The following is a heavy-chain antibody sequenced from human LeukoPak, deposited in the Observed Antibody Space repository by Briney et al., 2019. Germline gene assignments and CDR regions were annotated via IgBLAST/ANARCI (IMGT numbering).Heavy chain of an antibody. CDR1: GGSISSGGYS. V-gene: IGHV4-30-2*01. CDR3: ARRGIVVVPAAAGIIYYYYMDV. CDR2: INHSGST. D-gene: IGHD2-2*01. Sequence: SQTLSLTCAVSGGSISSGGYSWSWIRQPPGKGLEWIGEINHSGSTNYNPSLKSRVTISVDTSKNQFSLKLSSVTAADTAVYYCARRGIVVVPAAAGIIYYYYMDVWGKGTTVTVSS. J-gene: IGHJ6*03.